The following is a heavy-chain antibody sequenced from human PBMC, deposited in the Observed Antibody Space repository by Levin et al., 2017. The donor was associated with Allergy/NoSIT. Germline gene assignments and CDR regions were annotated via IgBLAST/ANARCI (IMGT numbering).Heavy chain of an antibody. CDR2: INGDATIT. Sequence: GGSLRLSCAASGFTFSHSWMHWVRQGPGKGLVWVSRINGDATITTYADSVEGRFSISRDNAKNTLYLQMNSLRAEDTAIYYCVKDRLLPENPGVAFDFWGQGIMVTVSS. CDR1: GFTFSHSW. D-gene: IGHD4-23*01. CDR3: VKDRLLPENPGVAFDF. J-gene: IGHJ3*01. V-gene: IGHV3-74*01.